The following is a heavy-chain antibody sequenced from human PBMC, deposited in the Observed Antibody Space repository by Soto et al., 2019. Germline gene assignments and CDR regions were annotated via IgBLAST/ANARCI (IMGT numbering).Heavy chain of an antibody. Sequence: QVHLAQSGAEVKKPGASVKVSCQASGYAFTTYGTTWVRQAPGQGLGWMGWISAHNGNTNYAQKLQGRVTVTRDTSTSTAYMALRSLRSDDTAVYYCGRGRYGDYWGQGALVTVSS. J-gene: IGHJ4*02. V-gene: IGHV1-18*01. CDR3: GRGRYGDY. CDR1: GYAFTTYG. D-gene: IGHD1-1*01. CDR2: ISAHNGNT.